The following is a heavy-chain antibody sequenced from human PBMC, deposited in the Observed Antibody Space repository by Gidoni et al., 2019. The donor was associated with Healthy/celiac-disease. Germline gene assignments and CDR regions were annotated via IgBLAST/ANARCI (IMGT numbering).Heavy chain of an antibody. Sequence: EVQLVESGGGLVKPGGSLRLSCAASGFTFSSYSMNWVRQAPGKGLEWVSSISSSSSYIYYADSVKGRFTISRDNAKNSLYLQMNSLRAEDTAVYYCAREVWGHDSSGYYYYFDYWGQGTLVTVSS. CDR2: ISSSSSYI. V-gene: IGHV3-21*01. CDR1: GFTFSSYS. CDR3: AREVWGHDSSGYYYYFDY. D-gene: IGHD3-22*01. J-gene: IGHJ4*02.